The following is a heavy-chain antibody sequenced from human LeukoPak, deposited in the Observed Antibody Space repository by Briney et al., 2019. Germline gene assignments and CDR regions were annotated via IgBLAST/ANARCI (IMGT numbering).Heavy chain of an antibody. D-gene: IGHD3-3*01. CDR2: ISGSGGST. J-gene: IGHJ3*02. V-gene: IGHV3-23*01. CDR3: AKDQVDTIFGVVTDAFDI. CDR1: GFTFGSYA. Sequence: GGSLRLSCAASGFTFGSYAMSWVRQAPGKGLEWVSAISGSGGSTYYADSVKGRFTISRDNSKNTLYLQMNSLRAEDTAVYYCAKDQVDTIFGVVTDAFDIWGQGTMVTVSS.